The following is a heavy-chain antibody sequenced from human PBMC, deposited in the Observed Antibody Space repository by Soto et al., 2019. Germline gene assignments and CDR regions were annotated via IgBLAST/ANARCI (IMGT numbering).Heavy chain of an antibody. CDR2: MYYTGKT. CDR3: ASVYGRGDYFDF. J-gene: IGHJ4*02. CDR1: GTTISSGDHY. V-gene: IGHV4-30-4*01. D-gene: IGHD1-26*01. Sequence: QVQLQESGPGLVKPSQTLSLTCTVSGTTISSGDHYWSWIRQAPGKGLEWIGYMYYTGKTYYNTSLQRRVTLSVDTSKNQFPLKMTSVTAADTAMYFCASVYGRGDYFDFWGRGTLVSVSS.